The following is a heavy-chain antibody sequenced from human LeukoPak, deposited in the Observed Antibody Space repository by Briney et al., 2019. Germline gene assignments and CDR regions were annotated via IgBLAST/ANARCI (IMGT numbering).Heavy chain of an antibody. CDR1: GGSFSGYY. CDR2: INHSGST. D-gene: IGHD2-15*01. CDR3: ARGARRLLYAFDI. J-gene: IGHJ3*02. V-gene: IGHV4-34*01. Sequence: SETLSLTCAVYGGSFSGYYWSWIRQPPGKGLEWIGEINHSGSTNNNPPLKSRVNISVDTPRNHVSLELGSVTAAGTAVYYCARGARRLLYAFDIWGQGTMVTVSS.